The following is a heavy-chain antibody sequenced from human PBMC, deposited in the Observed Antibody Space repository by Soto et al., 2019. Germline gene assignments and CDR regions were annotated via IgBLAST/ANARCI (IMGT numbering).Heavy chain of an antibody. CDR3: ARMYYYGSGSYYASAFDI. CDR1: GFTFSSYW. J-gene: IGHJ3*02. V-gene: IGHV3-7*01. D-gene: IGHD3-10*01. Sequence: AGGSLRLSCAASGFTFSSYWMSWVRQAPGKGLEWVANIKQDGSEKYYVDSVKGRFTISRDNAKNSLYLQMNSLRAEDTAVYYCARMYYYGSGSYYASAFDIWGQGTMVTVSS. CDR2: IKQDGSEK.